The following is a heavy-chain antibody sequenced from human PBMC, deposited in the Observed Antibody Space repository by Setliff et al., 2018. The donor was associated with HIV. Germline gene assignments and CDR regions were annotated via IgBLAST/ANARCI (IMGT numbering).Heavy chain of an antibody. J-gene: IGHJ4*02. V-gene: IGHV4-34*01. CDR3: ARLGAEDFSDYDWVDY. CDR1: GGSFSGYY. D-gene: IGHD5-12*01. Sequence: SETLSLTCAVYGGSFSGYYWSWIRQPPGKGLEWIGEINHSGDTNYNPSLKSRVTISVDTSKNQFALNLNSVTAADTAVYYCARLGAEDFSDYDWVDYWGQGTLVTVSS. CDR2: INHSGDT.